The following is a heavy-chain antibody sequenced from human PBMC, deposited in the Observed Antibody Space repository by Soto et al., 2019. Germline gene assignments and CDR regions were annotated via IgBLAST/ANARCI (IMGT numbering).Heavy chain of an antibody. V-gene: IGHV1-3*01. J-gene: IGHJ4*02. CDR2: INAGFGNA. D-gene: IGHD5-12*01. CDR1: GYTFTSYA. Sequence: GASVKVSCKASGYTFTSYAMHWVRQAPGQRLEWMGWINAGFGNAKYAQKFQGRVTITADEFTSTAYMELSSLRSEDTAVYYCASDMVATILDYWGQGTLVTVSS. CDR3: ASDMVATILDY.